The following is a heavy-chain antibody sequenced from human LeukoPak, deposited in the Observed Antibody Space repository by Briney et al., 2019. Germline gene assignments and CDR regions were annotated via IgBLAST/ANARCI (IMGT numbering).Heavy chain of an antibody. CDR2: IYYSGST. Sequence: PSETLSLTCTVSGGSISSGGYYWSWIRQHPGKGLEWIGYIYYSGSTYYNPSLKSRVTISVDTSKNQFPLRLSSVTAADTAVYFCARSTRSSALRTWGQGTLGTVSS. J-gene: IGHJ4*02. CDR3: ARSTRSSALRT. V-gene: IGHV4-31*03. CDR1: GGSISSGGYY. D-gene: IGHD2-15*01.